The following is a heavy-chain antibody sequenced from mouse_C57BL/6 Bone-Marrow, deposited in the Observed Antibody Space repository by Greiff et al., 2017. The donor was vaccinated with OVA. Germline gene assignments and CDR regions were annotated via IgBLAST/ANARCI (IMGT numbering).Heavy chain of an antibody. Sequence: VQLQQSGAELVRPGASVKLSCKASGYTFTDYYINWVKQRPGQGLEWIARIYPGSGNTYYNEKFKGKATLTAEKSSSTAYMQLSSLTSEDSAVYFCARCYYGPMDYWGQGTSVTVSS. CDR2: IYPGSGNT. CDR1: GYTFTDYY. CDR3: ARCYYGPMDY. D-gene: IGHD1-1*01. J-gene: IGHJ4*01. V-gene: IGHV1-76*01.